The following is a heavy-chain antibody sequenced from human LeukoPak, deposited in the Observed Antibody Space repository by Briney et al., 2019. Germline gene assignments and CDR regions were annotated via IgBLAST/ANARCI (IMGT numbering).Heavy chain of an antibody. D-gene: IGHD6-13*01. CDR3: ATDPSQIGIAADY. J-gene: IGHJ4*02. CDR1: GFTFSNAW. CDR2: IKRKTDGRTT. V-gene: IGHV3-15*01. Sequence: GGSLRLSCAASGFTFSNAWMSWVRQAPGKGLEWVGRIKRKTDGRTTDYAAPVKGRFTISRDDSKNTLYLQMNSLKTDDTAVYYCATDPSQIGIAADYWGQGTLVTVSS.